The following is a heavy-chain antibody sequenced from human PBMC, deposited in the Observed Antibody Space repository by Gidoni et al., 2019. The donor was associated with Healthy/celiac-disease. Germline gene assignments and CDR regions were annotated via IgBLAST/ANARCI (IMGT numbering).Heavy chain of an antibody. CDR3: ARDLGDNWNEVEYFDY. J-gene: IGHJ4*02. V-gene: IGHV3-23*04. D-gene: IGHD1-20*01. CDR1: GFTCSSYA. CDR2: ISGSGGST. Sequence: EVQLVESGGGLVQPGGSLRLSCAASGFTCSSYAMSCVRQAPGKGLEWVSAISGSGGSTYYADSVKGRFTISRDNSKNSLYLQMNSLRAEDTVVYYCARDLGDNWNEVEYFDYWGQGTLVTVSS.